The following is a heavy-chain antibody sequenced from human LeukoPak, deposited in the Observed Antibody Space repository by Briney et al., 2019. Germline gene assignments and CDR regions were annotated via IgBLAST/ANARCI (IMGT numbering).Heavy chain of an antibody. J-gene: IGHJ3*02. CDR3: ASLGGSPKILQHSSGFQGEAFDI. D-gene: IGHD3-22*01. CDR1: GWSFSGYY. Sequence: NPSETLSLTCAVYGWSFSGYYWSWIRQPPGKGLEWIREINHSGSTNYNPSLKSRVTISVDTSKNQFSLKLSSVTAADTAVYYCASLGGSPKILQHSSGFQGEAFDIWGQGTMVTVSS. V-gene: IGHV4-34*01. CDR2: INHSGST.